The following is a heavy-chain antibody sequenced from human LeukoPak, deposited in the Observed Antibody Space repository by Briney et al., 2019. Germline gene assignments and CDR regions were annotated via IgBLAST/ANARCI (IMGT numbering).Heavy chain of an antibody. V-gene: IGHV3-48*04. CDR3: ARDKMLGLRYFDY. J-gene: IGHJ4*02. Sequence: GSLRLSCAASGFTFSSYSMNWVRQAPGKGLEWVSYISSSSSTIYYADSVKGRFTISRDNAKNTLYLQMNSLRAEDTAVYYCARDKMLGLRYFDYWGQGTLVTVSS. CDR1: GFTFSSYS. CDR2: ISSSSSTI. D-gene: IGHD5-12*01.